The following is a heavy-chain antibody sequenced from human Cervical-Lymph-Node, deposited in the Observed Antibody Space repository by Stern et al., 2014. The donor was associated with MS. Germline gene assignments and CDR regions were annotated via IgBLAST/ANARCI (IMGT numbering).Heavy chain of an antibody. Sequence: VQLLQSGAEVQKPGSSVKASCMAPGGIFRNYAISWLRQAPGQGLEWMGGIIPLFGTANYAQKFQGRVTITADESTSTAYMELSSLRFEDTAVYYCARGWSYDILTGYSYWGQGTLVTVSS. V-gene: IGHV1-69*01. J-gene: IGHJ4*02. D-gene: IGHD3-9*01. CDR3: ARGWSYDILTGYSY. CDR1: GGIFRNYA. CDR2: IIPLFGTA.